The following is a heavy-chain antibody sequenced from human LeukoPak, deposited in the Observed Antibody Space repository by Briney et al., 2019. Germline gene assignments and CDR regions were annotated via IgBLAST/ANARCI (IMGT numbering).Heavy chain of an antibody. CDR1: GFTFSRHS. CDR2: ISSSRSYI. J-gene: IGHJ4*02. V-gene: IGHV3-21*01. CDR3: AKDLPNYYYSSSCFFY. D-gene: IGHD3-22*01. Sequence: PGGSLRLSCALSGFTFSRHSMNWVRQAPGKGLAWVSSISSSRSYIYYADSVKGRYTISRENAKNTQYLQKKSQRCEGTAVYYCAKDLPNYYYSSSCFFYWGRRTLVTVSS.